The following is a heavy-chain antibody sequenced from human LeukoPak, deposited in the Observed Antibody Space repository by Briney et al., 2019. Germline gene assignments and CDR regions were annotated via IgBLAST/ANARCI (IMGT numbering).Heavy chain of an antibody. V-gene: IGHV1-69*01. CDR1: GGTFSSYA. CDR2: IIPIFGTA. Sequence: GSSVKVSCKASGGTFSSYAISWVRQAPGQGLEWMGGIIPIFGTANYAQKFQGRVTITADESTSTAYMELSSLRSEDTAVYYCARHDSSSDRKTGGFLERHTPGAFDIWGQGTMVTVSS. CDR3: ARHDSSSDRKTGGFLERHTPGAFDI. J-gene: IGHJ3*02. D-gene: IGHD1-1*01.